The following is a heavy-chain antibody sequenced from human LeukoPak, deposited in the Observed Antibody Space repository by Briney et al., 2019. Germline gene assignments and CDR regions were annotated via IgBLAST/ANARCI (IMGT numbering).Heavy chain of an antibody. V-gene: IGHV3-7*01. Sequence: PGGSLRLSCAASGFTFSPYSMSWVRQAPGKGLEWVANINQDGSEKYYVDSVKGRFTISRDNAKNSLYLQMSSLSAEDTALYYCASRSSVAASGPGWGQGTLVTVSS. D-gene: IGHD2-15*01. CDR1: GFTFSPYS. CDR3: ASRSSVAASGPG. CDR2: INQDGSEK. J-gene: IGHJ4*02.